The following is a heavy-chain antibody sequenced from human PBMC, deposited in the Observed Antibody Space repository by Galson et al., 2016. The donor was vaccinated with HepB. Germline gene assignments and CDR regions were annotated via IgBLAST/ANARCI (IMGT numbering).Heavy chain of an antibody. CDR2: IRGDGIVS. D-gene: IGHD3-10*01. CDR3: SREMTGSYFD. V-gene: IGHV3-7*01. Sequence: SLRLSCAASGSTFNAHWMNWVRQAPGKGLEWVANIRGDGIVSYYAESVRGRSTISRDNAKNSLYLQMNGLRVDETAVYYCSREMTGSYFDWGQGTLVTVSS. CDR1: GSTFNAHW. J-gene: IGHJ4*02.